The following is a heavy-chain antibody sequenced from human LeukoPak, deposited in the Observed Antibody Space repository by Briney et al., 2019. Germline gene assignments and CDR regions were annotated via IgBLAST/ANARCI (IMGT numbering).Heavy chain of an antibody. CDR3: ARDRGPKGWFDP. J-gene: IGHJ5*02. D-gene: IGHD3-10*01. V-gene: IGHV4-4*07. CDR2: IYTSGST. CDR1: GGPISSYY. Sequence: SESLSLTCTVSGGPISSYYWSWIRQPAGKGLEWIGRIYTSGSTNYNPSLKSRVTMSVDTSKNQFSLKLSSVTAADTAVYYCARDRGPKGWFDPWGQGTLVIVSS.